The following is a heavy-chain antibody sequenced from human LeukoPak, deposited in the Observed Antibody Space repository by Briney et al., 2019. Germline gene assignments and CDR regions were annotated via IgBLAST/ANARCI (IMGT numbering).Heavy chain of an antibody. CDR1: GGSISSGSYY. V-gene: IGHV4-61*02. CDR3: AREKDGSDIWCYYGTDV. CDR2: IYTSGST. D-gene: IGHD3-10*01. J-gene: IGHJ6*02. Sequence: SETLSLTCTVSGGSISSGSYYWSWIRQPAGKGLEWIGRIYTSGSTNYNPSLKSRVTISVDTSKNQFSLKLSSVTAADTAVYYCAREKDGSDIWCYYGTDVWGQGTTVTVSS.